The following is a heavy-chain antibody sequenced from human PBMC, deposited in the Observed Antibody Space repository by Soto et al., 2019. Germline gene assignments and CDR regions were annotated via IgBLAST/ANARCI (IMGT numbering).Heavy chain of an antibody. V-gene: IGHV4-31*03. Sequence: QVQLQESGPGLVKPSQTLSLTCTVSGGSISSGGYYWSWIRQHPGKGLEWIGYIYYSGSTYYNPSLKSRVTISVDTSKNQFSLKLSAVTAADTAVYYCARSSTSANYFDFWGQGTLVTVSS. CDR3: ARSSTSANYFDF. D-gene: IGHD2-2*01. J-gene: IGHJ4*02. CDR1: GGSISSGGYY. CDR2: IYYSGST.